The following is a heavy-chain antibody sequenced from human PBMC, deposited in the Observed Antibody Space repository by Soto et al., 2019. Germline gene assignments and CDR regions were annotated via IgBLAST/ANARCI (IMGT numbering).Heavy chain of an antibody. CDR1: GYSFTSYW. J-gene: IGHJ6*04. CDR3: ATYCSSTSCYPPDGMDV. V-gene: IGHV5-10-1*01. Sequence: PGESLKISCKGSGYSFTSYWISWVRQMPGKGLEWMGRIDPSDSYTNYSPSFQGHVTISADKSISTAYLQWSSLKASDTAMYYCATYCSSTSCYPPDGMDVWGKGTTVTVSS. D-gene: IGHD2-2*01. CDR2: IDPSDSYT.